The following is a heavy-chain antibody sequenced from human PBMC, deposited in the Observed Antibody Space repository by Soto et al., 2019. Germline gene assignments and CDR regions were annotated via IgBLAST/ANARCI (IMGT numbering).Heavy chain of an antibody. CDR1: GFTFSSYA. D-gene: IGHD1-26*01. CDR2: ISGSGGSA. Sequence: EVQLLESGGGLVQPGGSLRLSCAASGFTFSSYAMRWVRQAPVKGLEWVSAISGSGGSAYYADSVKGRFTIYRDNSKNTLYLQMNSMRAEDTAVYYCARRGSGSYSGYWGQGTLVPVSS. CDR3: ARRGSGSYSGY. V-gene: IGHV3-23*01. J-gene: IGHJ4*02.